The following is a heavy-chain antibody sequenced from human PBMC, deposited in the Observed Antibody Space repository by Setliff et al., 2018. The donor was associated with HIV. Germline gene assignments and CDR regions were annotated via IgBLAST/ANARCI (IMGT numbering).Heavy chain of an antibody. CDR3: AAAEGQGPWYFFDN. D-gene: IGHD6-13*01. CDR1: GASISSPIYY. CDR2: IYYNGNT. J-gene: IGHJ4*02. Sequence: SETLSLTCSVSGASISSPIYYWGWIRQAPGKGLEWIGNIYYNGNTNHKPSLERRLTISVDTSKNQFSLSLSSVTATDTALYFCAAAEGQGPWYFFDNWGQGTQVTVSS. V-gene: IGHV4-39*01.